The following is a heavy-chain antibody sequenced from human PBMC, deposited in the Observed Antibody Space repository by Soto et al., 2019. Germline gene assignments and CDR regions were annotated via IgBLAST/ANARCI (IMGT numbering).Heavy chain of an antibody. V-gene: IGHV3-30*18. CDR3: AKGRNNWSYVYFDY. CDR1: GFTFSSYG. Sequence: PGGSLRLSCAASGFTFSSYGMHWVRQAPGKGLEWVAVISYDGSNKYYADSVKGRFTISRDNSKNTLYLQMNSLRAEDTAVYYCAKGRNNWSYVYFDYWGQGTLVTVSS. J-gene: IGHJ4*02. D-gene: IGHD1-7*01. CDR2: ISYDGSNK.